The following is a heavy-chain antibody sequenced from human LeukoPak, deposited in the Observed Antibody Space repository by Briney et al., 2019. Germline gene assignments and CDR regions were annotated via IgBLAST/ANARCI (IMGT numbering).Heavy chain of an antibody. J-gene: IGHJ3*02. V-gene: IGHV1-69*13. CDR1: GGTFSSYA. CDR3: ARSKRDRLGAGIQLWFAAFDI. CDR2: IIPIFGTA. Sequence: ASVKVSCKASGGTFSSYAISWVRQVPGQGLEWMGGIIPIFGTANYAQKFQGRVTITADESTSTAYMELSSLRSEDTAVYYCARSKRDRLGAGIQLWFAAFDIWGQGTMVTVSS. D-gene: IGHD5-18*01.